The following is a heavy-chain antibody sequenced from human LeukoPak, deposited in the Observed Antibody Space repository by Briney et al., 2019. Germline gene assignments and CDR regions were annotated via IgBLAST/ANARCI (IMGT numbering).Heavy chain of an antibody. V-gene: IGHV4-34*01. CDR3: ARGGLQPLDV. J-gene: IGHJ6*04. D-gene: IGHD5-24*01. CDR2: INHSGST. Sequence: PSETLSLTCAVYGGSFSGYYWSWIRQPPGKGLEWIGEINHSGSTNYNPSLKSRVTISVDTSKNQFFLKLSSVTAADTAVYYCARGGLQPLDVWGKGTTVTVSS. CDR1: GGSFSGYY.